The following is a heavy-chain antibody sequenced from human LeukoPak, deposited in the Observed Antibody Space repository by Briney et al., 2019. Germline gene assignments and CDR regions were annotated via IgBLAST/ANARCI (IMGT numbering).Heavy chain of an antibody. V-gene: IGHV1-69*13. Sequence: SVKVSCKASGGTFSSYAISWVRQAPGQGLEWMGGIIPIFGTANYAQKFQGRVTITADESTSTAYMELSSLRSEDTAVYYCARAAERWLAGFGSFDIWGQGTMVTVSS. CDR3: ARAAERWLAGFGSFDI. J-gene: IGHJ3*02. D-gene: IGHD5-24*01. CDR1: GGTFSSYA. CDR2: IIPIFGTA.